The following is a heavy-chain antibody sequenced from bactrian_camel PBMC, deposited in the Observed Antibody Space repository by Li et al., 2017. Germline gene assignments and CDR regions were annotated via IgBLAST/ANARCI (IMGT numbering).Heavy chain of an antibody. CDR2: VYPGTGET. D-gene: IGHD5*01. Sequence: HVQLVESGGGSVQAGGSLKLSCAASGYPSNTYCLNWFRQRPGKEREGVAVVYPGTGETWYPESVKGRFTISQDKVKKTIILQMSSLKPDDTAMYFCAADPPMRAEMGWVCGRKSFGYWGQGTQVTVS. V-gene: IGHV3S1*01. CDR3: AADPPMRAEMGWVCGRKSFGY. CDR1: GYPSNTYC. J-gene: IGHJ6*01.